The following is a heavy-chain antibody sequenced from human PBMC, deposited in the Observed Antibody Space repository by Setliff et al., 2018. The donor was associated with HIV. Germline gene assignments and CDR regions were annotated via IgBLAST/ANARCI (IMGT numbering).Heavy chain of an antibody. CDR2: HNTKWGT. CDR1: GDSINSATYY. V-gene: IGHV4-61*09. CDR3: ARHKDPPGSRWIFYYYYMDL. J-gene: IGHJ6*03. D-gene: IGHD6-13*01. Sequence: SETLSLTCNVSGDSINSATYYWTWIRQPVGKGLDWVGHHNTKWGTNYNPSLKSRASISVDKSRNHFSLKLSGMTAADTGMYYCARHKDPPGSRWIFYYYYMDLWGGGTTVTVSS.